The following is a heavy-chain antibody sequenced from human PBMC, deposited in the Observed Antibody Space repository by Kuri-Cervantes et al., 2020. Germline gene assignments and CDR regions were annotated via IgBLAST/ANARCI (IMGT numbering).Heavy chain of an antibody. V-gene: IGHV1-69*06. J-gene: IGHJ4*02. CDR2: IIPIFGTA. CDR1: GGTFSSYA. Sequence: SVKVSCKASGGTFSSYAILWVRQAPGQGLEWMGGIIPIFGTANYAQKFQGRVTITADKSTSTAYMELSSLRSEDTAVYYCARETGVLGYCSGGSCYSAFDYWGQGTLVTVSS. CDR3: ARETGVLGYCSGGSCYSAFDY. D-gene: IGHD2-15*01.